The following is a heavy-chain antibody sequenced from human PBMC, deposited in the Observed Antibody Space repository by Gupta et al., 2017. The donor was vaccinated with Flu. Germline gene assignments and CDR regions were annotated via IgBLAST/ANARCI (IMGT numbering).Heavy chain of an antibody. J-gene: IGHJ6*02. D-gene: IGHD3-3*01. V-gene: IGHV1-2*06. Sequence: GQGPEWMGRVNPRGGGTSYAQKFQGRVTMTRDTFTRTAYMELNRLRSDDTAVYFCARSNIKYDDPPFYYGLDVWGQGTAVTVSS. CDR3: ARSNIKYDDPPFYYGLDV. CDR2: VNPRGGGT.